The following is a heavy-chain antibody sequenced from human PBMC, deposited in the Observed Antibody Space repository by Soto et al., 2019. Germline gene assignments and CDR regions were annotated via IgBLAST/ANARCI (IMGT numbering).Heavy chain of an antibody. Sequence: ASVKVSCKASGYTFTSYGISWVRQAPGQGLEWMGWISAYNGNTNYAQKLQGRVTMTTDTSTSTAYMELRSLRSDDTAVYYCARDLRDSSGWYGTQWFDPWGQGTLVTVSS. D-gene: IGHD6-19*01. CDR3: ARDLRDSSGWYGTQWFDP. J-gene: IGHJ5*02. CDR1: GYTFTSYG. CDR2: ISAYNGNT. V-gene: IGHV1-18*01.